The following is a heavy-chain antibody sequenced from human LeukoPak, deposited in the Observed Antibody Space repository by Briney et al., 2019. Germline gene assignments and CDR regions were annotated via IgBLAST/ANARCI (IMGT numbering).Heavy chain of an antibody. CDR1: GFTVSSNY. CDR3: ARGGRGSAAVVAPRSFDI. J-gene: IGHJ3*02. Sequence: QPGGSLRLSCAASGFTVSSNYMSWVRQAPGKGLEWVSVTYTGGNSYYADSVKGRFIISRDISKNTLYLQMNSLRAEDSALYYCARGGRGSAAVVAPRSFDIWGQGTMVTVSS. D-gene: IGHD3-22*01. CDR2: TYTGGNS. V-gene: IGHV3-53*01.